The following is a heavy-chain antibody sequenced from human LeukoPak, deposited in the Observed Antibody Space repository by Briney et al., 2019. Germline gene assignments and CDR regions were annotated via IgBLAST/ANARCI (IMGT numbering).Heavy chain of an antibody. D-gene: IGHD3-3*01. CDR3: ARATQTIFGVVSYAFDI. Sequence: QAGGSLRLSCAASGFTSSNFAIHWVRQPPGKGLEWVAVVLYDGTTEYYADSVKGRFTISRDNAKNSLYLQMNSLRAEDTAVYYCARATQTIFGVVSYAFDIWGQGTMVTVSS. J-gene: IGHJ3*02. CDR1: GFTSSNFA. CDR2: VLYDGTTE. V-gene: IGHV3-30-3*01.